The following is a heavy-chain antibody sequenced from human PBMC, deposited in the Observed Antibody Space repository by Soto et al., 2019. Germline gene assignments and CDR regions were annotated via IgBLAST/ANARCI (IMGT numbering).Heavy chain of an antibody. V-gene: IGHV1-69*04. J-gene: IGHJ6*03. D-gene: IGHD3-10*01. CDR1: GDTFSNHT. CDR3: ARVAEMGSVTKGYYCYMDV. Sequence: QVQLVQSGAEVKKPGSSVKVSCKASGDTFSNHTISWVRQAPGQGLEWMGRIIPILGVANYAQKFQRRVTITAYKSTTTAYRELRSLRSADTAVYYCARVAEMGSVTKGYYCYMDVGGKGTTVTVSS. CDR2: IIPILGVA.